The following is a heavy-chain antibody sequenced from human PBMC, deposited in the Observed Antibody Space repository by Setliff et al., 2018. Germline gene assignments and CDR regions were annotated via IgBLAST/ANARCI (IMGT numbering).Heavy chain of an antibody. CDR2: ISAYNGNT. CDR1: GYTFTSYG. Sequence: ASVKVSCKASGYTFTSYGISWVRQAPGQGLEWMGWISAYNGNTNYAQRIQGRVTMARDTSTSTVYMELSSLTSEDTAVYYCAREEGPTTDPRKNFDSWGQGAPVTVSS. J-gene: IGHJ5*01. V-gene: IGHV1-18*01. CDR3: AREEGPTTDPRKNFDS. D-gene: IGHD1-1*01.